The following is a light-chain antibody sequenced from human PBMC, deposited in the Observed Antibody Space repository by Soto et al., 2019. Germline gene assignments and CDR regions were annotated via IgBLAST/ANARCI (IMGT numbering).Light chain of an antibody. J-gene: IGLJ1*01. CDR3: CSYATSSYV. V-gene: IGLV2-23*02. CDR1: SSDVGSYNL. CDR2: EVS. Sequence: QPASLSVSPGQGITISCTRTSSDVGSYNLVSWYQQHPGKAPKLIIFEVSKRPSGVSDRFSGSKSGNTASLTISGLQAEDDADFYCCSYATSSYVFGTGTKVTVL.